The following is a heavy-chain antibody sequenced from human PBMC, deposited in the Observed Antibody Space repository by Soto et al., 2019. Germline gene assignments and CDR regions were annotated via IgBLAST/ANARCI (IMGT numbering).Heavy chain of an antibody. CDR3: AKWNGGFDY. J-gene: IGHJ4*02. V-gene: IGHV3-21*01. CDR2: ISSSSSYI. Sequence: SLRLSCTASGFSLSSYSMNWVRQAPGKGLEWVSSISSSSSYIYYGDSVKGRFTISRDNAKNSLYLQMNSLRAEDTAVYYCAKWNGGFDYWGQGTLVTVSS. D-gene: IGHD3-16*01. CDR1: GFSLSSYS.